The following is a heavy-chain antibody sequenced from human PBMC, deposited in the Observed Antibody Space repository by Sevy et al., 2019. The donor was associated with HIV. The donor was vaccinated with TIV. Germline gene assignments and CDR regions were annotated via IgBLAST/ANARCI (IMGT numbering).Heavy chain of an antibody. V-gene: IGHV1-2*02. D-gene: IGHD6-13*01. Sequence: ASVKVYCKASGYTFTGYYMYWVRQAPGQGLEWMGWINPNSGGTNYAQKFQGRVTMTRDTSISTAYMELSRLRSDDTAVYYCARDLYSSSWYVFRGQGTLVTVSS. CDR1: GYTFTGYY. J-gene: IGHJ4*02. CDR3: ARDLYSSSWYVF. CDR2: INPNSGGT.